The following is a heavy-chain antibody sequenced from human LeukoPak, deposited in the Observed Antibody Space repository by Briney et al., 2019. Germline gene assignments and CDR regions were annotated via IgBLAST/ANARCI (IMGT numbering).Heavy chain of an antibody. CDR1: GYTFTSYG. D-gene: IGHD3-22*01. V-gene: IGHV1-18*01. J-gene: IGHJ4*02. CDR2: ISAYNGNT. CDR3: ARGRKYYYDSSGQIGY. Sequence: ASVKVSCKASGYTFTSYGISWVRQAPGQGLEWMGWISAYNGNTNYAQKLQGRVTMTTDTSTSTAYMELRSLRSDDTAVYYCARGRKYYYDSSGQIGYWGQGTLVTVSS.